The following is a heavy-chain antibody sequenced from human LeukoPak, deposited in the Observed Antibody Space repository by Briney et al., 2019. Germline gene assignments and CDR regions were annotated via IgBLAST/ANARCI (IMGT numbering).Heavy chain of an antibody. CDR1: GFTFSSYG. V-gene: IGHV3-30*02. CDR3: AKDNGDSSGYSLLFDY. D-gene: IGHD3-22*01. CDR2: IRYDGSNK. Sequence: GGSLRLSRAASGFTFSSYGMHWVRQAPGKGLEWVAFIRYDGSNKYYADSVEGRFTISRDNSKNTLYLQMNSLRAEDTAVYYCAKDNGDSSGYSLLFDYWGQGTLVTVSS. J-gene: IGHJ4*02.